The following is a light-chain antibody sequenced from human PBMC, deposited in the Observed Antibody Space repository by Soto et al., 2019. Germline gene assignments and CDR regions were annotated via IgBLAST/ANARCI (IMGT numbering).Light chain of an antibody. J-gene: IGLJ2*01. CDR3: XSYDSSLSGHVV. Sequence: QSVLTQPPSVSGAPGQRVTISCTGSSSNIGAGYDVHWYQQLPGTAPKLLIYDNSNRPSGVPXRFSGSKSGTSASLAITXXXXXDEADXXXXSYDSSLSGHVVFGGGTQLTVL. V-gene: IGLV1-40*01. CDR1: SSNIGAGYD. CDR2: DNS.